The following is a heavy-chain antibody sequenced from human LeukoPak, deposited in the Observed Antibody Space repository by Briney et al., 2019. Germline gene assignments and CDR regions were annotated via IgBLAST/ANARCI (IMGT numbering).Heavy chain of an antibody. V-gene: IGHV3-30-3*01. Sequence: SGGSLRLSCAASGFTFSSYAMHWVRQAPGKGLEWVAVISYDGSNKYYADSVKGRFTISRDNSKNTLYLQMNSLRAEDTAMYYCARDRPHNWFDPWGQGTLVTVSS. J-gene: IGHJ5*02. CDR1: GFTFSSYA. CDR3: ARDRPHNWFDP. CDR2: ISYDGSNK.